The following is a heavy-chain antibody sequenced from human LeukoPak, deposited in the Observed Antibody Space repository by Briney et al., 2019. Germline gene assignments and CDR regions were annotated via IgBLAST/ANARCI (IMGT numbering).Heavy chain of an antibody. CDR3: ASLNYYGSGSRDY. Sequence: GGSLRLSCAASGFTFSSYAMSWVRQAPGKGLEWVSAISGSGGSIYYADSVKGRFTISRDNAKNSLYLQMNSLRAEDTAVYYCASLNYYGSGSRDYWGQGTLVTVSS. D-gene: IGHD3-10*01. V-gene: IGHV3-23*01. J-gene: IGHJ4*02. CDR2: ISGSGGSI. CDR1: GFTFSSYA.